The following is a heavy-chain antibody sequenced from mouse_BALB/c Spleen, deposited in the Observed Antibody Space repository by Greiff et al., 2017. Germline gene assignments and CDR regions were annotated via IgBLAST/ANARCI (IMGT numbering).Heavy chain of an antibody. J-gene: IGHJ3*01. CDR2: ISSGSSTT. D-gene: IGHD2-2*01. Sequence: EVNLVESGGGLVQPGGSRKLSCAASGFTFSSFGMHWVRQAPGEGLEWVAYISSGSSTTYYADTVKGRFPISSDNPKNTLLLQMTSLRSEDTAMYYCARAEGYGYDGVFAYWGQGTRVTVSA. V-gene: IGHV5-17*02. CDR1: GFTFSSFG. CDR3: ARAEGYGYDGVFAY.